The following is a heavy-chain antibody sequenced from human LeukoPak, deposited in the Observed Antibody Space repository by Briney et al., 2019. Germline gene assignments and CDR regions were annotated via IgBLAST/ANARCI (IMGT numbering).Heavy chain of an antibody. CDR1: GFTFSSYE. CDR3: ARTYYYDSSGYYRY. CDR2: ISSSGSTI. D-gene: IGHD3-22*01. J-gene: IGHJ4*02. Sequence: PGGSLRLSCAASGFTFSSYEMNWVRQAPGKGLEWVSYISSSGSTIYYADSVKGRFTISRDNAKNSLYLQMNSLRAEDTAVYYCARTYYYDSSGYYRYWGQGTLVTVSS. V-gene: IGHV3-48*03.